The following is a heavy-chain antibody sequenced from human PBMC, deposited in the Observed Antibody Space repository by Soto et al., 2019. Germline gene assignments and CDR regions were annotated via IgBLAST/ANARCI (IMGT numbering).Heavy chain of an antibody. J-gene: IGHJ4*02. CDR3: ARLAYYDFWSGYYTTWGYFDY. V-gene: IGHV3-30-3*01. CDR2: ISYDGSNK. CDR1: GFTFSSYA. Sequence: QVQLVESGGGVVQPRRSLRLSCAASGFTFSSYAMHWVRQAPGKGLEWVAVISYDGSNKYYADSVKGRFTISRDNSKNTLYLQMNSLRAEDTAVYYCARLAYYDFWSGYYTTWGYFDYWGQGTLVTVSS. D-gene: IGHD3-3*01.